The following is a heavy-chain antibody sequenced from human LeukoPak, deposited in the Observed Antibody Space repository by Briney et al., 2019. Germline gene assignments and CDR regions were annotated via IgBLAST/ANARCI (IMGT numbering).Heavy chain of an antibody. CDR2: IKLDGTDK. Sequence: GGSLRLSRAASGFTFSYYWMSWVRQAPGKGLEWVANIKLDGTDKYYVDSVRGRFTISRDNAKNSLYLQMNSLGVEDTAVYYCARPLMYYYGSETYFWFDPWGQGTLVTVSS. V-gene: IGHV3-7*01. D-gene: IGHD3-10*01. J-gene: IGHJ5*02. CDR3: ARPLMYYYGSETYFWFDP. CDR1: GFTFSYYW.